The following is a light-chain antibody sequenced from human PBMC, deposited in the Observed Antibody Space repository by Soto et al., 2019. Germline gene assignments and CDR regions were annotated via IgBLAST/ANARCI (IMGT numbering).Light chain of an antibody. CDR3: QTWGPGLDV. CDR2: LNSDGSH. CDR1: SGHSSYA. V-gene: IGLV4-69*01. Sequence: QPVLTQSPSASASLGASVKLTCTLSSGHSSYAIAWHQQQPEKGPRYLMNLNSDGSHTKGDGIPDRFSGSSSGAERYLTISSLQSEDEADYYCQTWGPGLDVFGTGTKLTVL. J-gene: IGLJ1*01.